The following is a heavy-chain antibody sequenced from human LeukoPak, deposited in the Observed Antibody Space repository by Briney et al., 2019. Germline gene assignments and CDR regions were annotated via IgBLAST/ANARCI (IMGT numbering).Heavy chain of an antibody. CDR2: IIPIFGTA. CDR3: AREKFTMVRGVITYNWFDP. CDR1: GATFSSYA. J-gene: IGHJ5*02. D-gene: IGHD3-10*01. V-gene: IGHV1-69*13. Sequence: SVKVSCKASGATFSSYAISWVRQAPGQGLEWMGGIIPIFGTANYAQKFQGRVTITADESTSTAYMELSSLRSEDTAVYYCAREKFTMVRGVITYNWFDPWGQGTLVTVSS.